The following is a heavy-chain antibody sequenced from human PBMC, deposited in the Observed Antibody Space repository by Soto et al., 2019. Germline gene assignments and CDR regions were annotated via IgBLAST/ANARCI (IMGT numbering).Heavy chain of an antibody. Sequence: EVQLVESGGGLVQPGGSLRLSCVASGFTLINSFMGWVRQAPGKGLEWVANINQDGGGTYYVDSVEGRFTISRDNAKDSLYLQMNSLRGEDTAVYYCARYFRDSGRYFFDYWGQGTLVTVSS. CDR3: ARYFRDSGRYFFDY. D-gene: IGHD6-19*01. CDR1: GFTLINSF. V-gene: IGHV3-7*03. J-gene: IGHJ4*02. CDR2: INQDGGGT.